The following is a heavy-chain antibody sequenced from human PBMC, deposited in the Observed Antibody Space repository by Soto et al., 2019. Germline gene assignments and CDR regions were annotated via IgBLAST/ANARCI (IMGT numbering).Heavy chain of an antibody. D-gene: IGHD4-4*01. J-gene: IGHJ6*02. CDR1: GGSFSGYY. CDR2: INHSGST. Sequence: QVQLQQWGAGLLKPSETLSLTCAVYGGSFSGYYWSWIRQPPGKGLEWIGEINHSGSTNYNPSLKSRVTISVDTSKNQSALKLSSVTAADTAVYYCARMAVTSYYYYYGMDVWGQGTTVTVSS. V-gene: IGHV4-34*01. CDR3: ARMAVTSYYYYYGMDV.